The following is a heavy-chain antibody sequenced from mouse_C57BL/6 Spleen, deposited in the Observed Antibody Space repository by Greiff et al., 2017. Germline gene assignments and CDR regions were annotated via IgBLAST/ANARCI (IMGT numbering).Heavy chain of an antibody. D-gene: IGHD2-12*01. CDR1: GFSLTSYG. J-gene: IGHJ4*01. Sequence: VKLVESGPGLVQPSQSLSITCTVSGFSLTSYGVHWVRQSPGKGLEWLGVIWRGGSTDYNAAFMSRLSITKDNSKSQVFFKMNSLQAYDTAIYYCARYDGGAMDYWGQGTSVTVSS. CDR3: ARYDGGAMDY. CDR2: IWRGGST. V-gene: IGHV2-5*01.